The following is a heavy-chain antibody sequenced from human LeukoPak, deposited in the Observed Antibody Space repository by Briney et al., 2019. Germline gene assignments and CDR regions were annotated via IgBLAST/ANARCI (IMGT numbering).Heavy chain of an antibody. J-gene: IGHJ4*02. CDR3: ARHPPEVDGYFEYYFDY. CDR1: GDSVSSNSAA. D-gene: IGHD3-22*01. V-gene: IGHV6-1*01. CDR2: TYYRSKWYN. Sequence: SQTLSLTCAISGDSVSSNSAAWNWIRQSPSRGLEWLGRTYYRSKWYNDYAVSVKSRITINPDTTKNQFSLKLSSVTAADTAVYYCARHPPEVDGYFEYYFDYWGQGTLVTVSS.